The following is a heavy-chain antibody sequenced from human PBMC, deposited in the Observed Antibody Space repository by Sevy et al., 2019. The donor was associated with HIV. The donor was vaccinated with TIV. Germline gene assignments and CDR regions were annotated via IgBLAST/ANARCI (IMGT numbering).Heavy chain of an antibody. CDR1: GGSFSGYY. V-gene: IGHV4-34*01. CDR2: INHSGST. J-gene: IGHJ5*02. D-gene: IGHD2-2*01. Sequence: SETLSLTCAVYGGSFSGYYWNWIRQSPEKGLEWIGEINHSGSTHYNPSLKSRVTISVDMSKNQFSLRLNSVTAADTAVYYCARAPPVVVVPGAPSWFDPWGQGTLVTVSS. CDR3: ARAPPVVVVPGAPSWFDP.